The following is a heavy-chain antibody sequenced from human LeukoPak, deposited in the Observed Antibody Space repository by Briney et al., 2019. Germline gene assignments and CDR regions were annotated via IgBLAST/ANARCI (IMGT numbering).Heavy chain of an antibody. Sequence: NPGGSLRLSCEASGFTFSDYYMNWIRQAPDKGLEWISDISSSGDILYYADSVKGRFTISRDNAKKSLFLQMNSLRVEDTAVYYCARDKGNNWFDPWGQGTLVTVSS. V-gene: IGHV3-11*01. CDR2: ISSSGDIL. CDR1: GFTFSDYY. J-gene: IGHJ5*02. CDR3: ARDKGNNWFDP.